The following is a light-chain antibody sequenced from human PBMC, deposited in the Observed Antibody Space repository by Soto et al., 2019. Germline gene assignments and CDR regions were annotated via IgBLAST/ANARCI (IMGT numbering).Light chain of an antibody. CDR1: ISDVGGYNY. J-gene: IGLJ2*01. CDR3: GSYAGFNKYVA. V-gene: IGLV2-8*01. Sequence: QSVLTQPPSASGSPGQSVTISCTGTISDVGGYNYVSWYQQHPGKAPKLMIYEVSERPSGVPDRFSGSKSGNTASLTVSGLQAEDEADYYCGSYAGFNKYVALGGGTQLTVL. CDR2: EVS.